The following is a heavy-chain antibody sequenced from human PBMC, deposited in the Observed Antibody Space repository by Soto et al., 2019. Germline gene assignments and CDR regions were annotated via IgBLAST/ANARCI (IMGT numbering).Heavy chain of an antibody. D-gene: IGHD3-10*01. CDR1: GYSFSTYG. V-gene: IGHV1-18*01. Sequence: QVHLVQSGVEVKKAGASVKVSCKASGYSFSTYGISWVRQAPGQGHEWMGWISGLNGNTNYAQNLQGRVTMTTDTSTSTAYMELRSLGFDDTAMYYCARDLFGEDGAGYFDYWGQGTLVTVSS. CDR3: ARDLFGEDGAGYFDY. CDR2: ISGLNGNT. J-gene: IGHJ4*02.